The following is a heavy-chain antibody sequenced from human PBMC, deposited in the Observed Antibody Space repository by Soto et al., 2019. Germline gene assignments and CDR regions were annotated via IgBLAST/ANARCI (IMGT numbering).Heavy chain of an antibody. J-gene: IGHJ6*02. CDR3: TTDRLVVPAAIAYYYYGMDV. CDR2: IKSKTDGGTT. V-gene: IGHV3-15*01. Sequence: PEGSLRLSCAAFGLPGSGKKNMPGARKPPGRGREWVGRIKSKTDGGTTDYAAPVKGRFTISRDDSKNTMYLQMNSLKTEDTAVYYCTTDRLVVPAAIAYYYYGMDVWGQGTTVTVSS. D-gene: IGHD2-2*01. CDR1: GLPGSGKKN.